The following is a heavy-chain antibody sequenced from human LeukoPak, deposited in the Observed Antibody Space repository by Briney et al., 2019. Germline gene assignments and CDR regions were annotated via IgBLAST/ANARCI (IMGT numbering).Heavy chain of an antibody. V-gene: IGHV4-59*08. CDR1: GFTFSTYN. J-gene: IGHJ5*02. CDR2: IHYSGST. CDR3: ARQAVIMPTDMGGPWFDP. D-gene: IGHD2-15*01. Sequence: GSLRLSCAASGFTFSTYNMNWVRQAPGKGLEWIANIHYSGSTNFNPSLKSRVSISVDKSKTHFSLKLSSVTAAGTAVYYCARQAVIMPTDMGGPWFDPWGRGTLVAVAS.